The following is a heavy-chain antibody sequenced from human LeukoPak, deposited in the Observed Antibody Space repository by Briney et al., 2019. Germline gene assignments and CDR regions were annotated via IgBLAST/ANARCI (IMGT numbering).Heavy chain of an antibody. D-gene: IGHD2-21*02. CDR2: MNPNSGNT. CDR3: ARVFCSGGDCYRYFDY. V-gene: IGHV1-8*01. Sequence: ASVKVSCKASGYMFTSYDINWVRQATGQGLEWMGWMNPNSGNTGFGQKFQGRVTMTRDASISTAYMELSSLRSEDTAVYYCARVFCSGGDCYRYFDYWGQGTLVTVSS. CDR1: GYMFTSYD. J-gene: IGHJ4*02.